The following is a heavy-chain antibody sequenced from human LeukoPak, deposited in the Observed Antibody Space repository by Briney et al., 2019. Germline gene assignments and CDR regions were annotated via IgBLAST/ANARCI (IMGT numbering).Heavy chain of an antibody. CDR2: ISAYNGNT. CDR1: GYTFTSYY. J-gene: IGHJ4*02. CDR3: ARDRPSIAVASPFDY. Sequence: ASVKVSCKASGYTFTSYYISWVRQAPGQGLEWMGWISAYNGNTNYAQKLQGRVTMTTDTSTSTAYMELRSLRSDDTAVYYCARDRPSIAVASPFDYWGQGTLVTVSS. V-gene: IGHV1-18*01. D-gene: IGHD6-19*01.